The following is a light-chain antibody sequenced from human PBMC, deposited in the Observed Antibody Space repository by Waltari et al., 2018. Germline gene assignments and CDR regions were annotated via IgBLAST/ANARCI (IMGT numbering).Light chain of an antibody. Sequence: DVQMTQSPSTLSASVGDRVTITCRASQSISNWLAWFQQKQGKAPKVLIYKASNLESGVPSRFSGSESGTEFTLTISSLQPDDCATYYCQQYSTYSRTFGQGTKVEIK. CDR1: QSISNW. CDR2: KAS. CDR3: QQYSTYSRT. V-gene: IGKV1-5*03. J-gene: IGKJ1*01.